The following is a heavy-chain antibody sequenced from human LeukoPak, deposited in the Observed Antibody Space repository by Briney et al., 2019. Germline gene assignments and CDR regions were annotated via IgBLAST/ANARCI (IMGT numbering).Heavy chain of an antibody. CDR1: GFTFSSYS. D-gene: IGHD1-26*01. J-gene: IGHJ5*02. CDR2: ISSSSIYI. V-gene: IGHV3-21*01. Sequence: GVSLRLSCAASGFTFSSYSMHWVRQAPGKGLEWVSSISSSSIYIYYVDSVKGRFTIPRDNAKNSLYLQMNSLSAEDTAVYYCARGASNRGSYYNWFDPWGQGTLVSVSS. CDR3: ARGASNRGSYYNWFDP.